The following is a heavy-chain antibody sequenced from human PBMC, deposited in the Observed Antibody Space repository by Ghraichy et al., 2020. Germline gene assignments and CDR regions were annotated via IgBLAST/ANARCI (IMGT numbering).Heavy chain of an antibody. CDR3: ARPLNMLGRTGYSI. V-gene: IGHV4-39*01. Sequence: SQTLSLTCTVSGDSLSSSNYYWAWIRQPPGKGLEGIMSVYHTGSTYISPSHKSRVTISVDTYKNQFSLKVNSVTAADTAVYYCARPLNMLGRTGYSIWGQAAMVNFSS. CDR1: GDSLSSSNYY. J-gene: IGHJ3*02. D-gene: IGHD3/OR15-3a*01. CDR2: VYHTGST.